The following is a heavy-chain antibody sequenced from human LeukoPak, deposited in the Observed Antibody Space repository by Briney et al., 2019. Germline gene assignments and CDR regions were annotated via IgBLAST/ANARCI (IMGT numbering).Heavy chain of an antibody. CDR2: ISAYNGNT. CDR1: GYTFTSYG. D-gene: IGHD2-2*01. J-gene: IGHJ6*02. V-gene: IGHV1-18*01. Sequence: GASVKVSCKASGYTFTSYGISWVRQAPGQGLEWMGWISAYNGNTNYAQKLQGSVTMTTDTSTSTAYMELRSLRSDDTAVYYCARDSDIVVVPAAIPDYYYYGMDVWGQGTTVTVSS. CDR3: ARDSDIVVVPAAIPDYYYYGMDV.